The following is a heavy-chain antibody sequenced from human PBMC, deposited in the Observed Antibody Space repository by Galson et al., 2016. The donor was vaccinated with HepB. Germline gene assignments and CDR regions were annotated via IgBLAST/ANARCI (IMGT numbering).Heavy chain of an antibody. Sequence: SLRLSCAASGFTFRSYGMHWVRQAPGKGLEWVAVIWYDGSNKHYGDSVKGRFTISRDNSKNTLYLQMNSLGPEDTAVYYCAAYDTGHFDYWGQGTVVTVSS. CDR1: GFTFRSYG. V-gene: IGHV3-33*01. D-gene: IGHD3-9*01. CDR2: IWYDGSNK. CDR3: AAYDTGHFDY. J-gene: IGHJ4*02.